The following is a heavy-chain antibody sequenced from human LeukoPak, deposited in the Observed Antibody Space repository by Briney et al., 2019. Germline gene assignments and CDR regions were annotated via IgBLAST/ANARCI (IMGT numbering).Heavy chain of an antibody. D-gene: IGHD3-22*01. J-gene: IGHJ3*02. CDR1: GFTFSSYA. Sequence: PGGSLRLSCAASGFTFSSYAMSWVRQAPGKGLEWVSAISGSGGSTYYADSVKGRFTISRDNSKNTLYLQMNNLRAEDTAVYYCAKDLWDDSSGYRVRGAFDIWGQGTMVTVSS. CDR3: AKDLWDDSSGYRVRGAFDI. CDR2: ISGSGGST. V-gene: IGHV3-23*01.